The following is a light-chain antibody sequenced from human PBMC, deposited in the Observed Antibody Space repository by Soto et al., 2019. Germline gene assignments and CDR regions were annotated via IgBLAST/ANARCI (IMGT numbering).Light chain of an antibody. CDR1: NIGSKS. Sequence: SYELTQPPSVSVAPGQTARITCGGNNIGSKSVHWYQQKPRQAPVLVVYDDSDRPSGIPEPFSGSNSGNTATLAINSVEAGDESDYYCEVWDSSRDYVFGIGTELTVL. CDR3: EVWDSSRDYV. J-gene: IGLJ1*01. CDR2: DDS. V-gene: IGLV3-21*02.